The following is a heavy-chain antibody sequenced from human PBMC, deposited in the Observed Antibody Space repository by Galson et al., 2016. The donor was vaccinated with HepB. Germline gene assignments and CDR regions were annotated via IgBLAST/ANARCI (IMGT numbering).Heavy chain of an antibody. CDR2: ISTSSSTI. Sequence: SLRLSCAASGFTFSTYSMDWVRQAPGKGLAWISYISTSSSTIYYADSVKGRFTISRDDATNSLYLQMNSLRDEYTAVYYCAKEATATTGAKTKRVWYFDLWGRGTLVTVSS. CDR3: AKEATATTGAKTKRVWYFDL. CDR1: GFTFSTYS. V-gene: IGHV3-48*02. D-gene: IGHD1-7*01. J-gene: IGHJ2*01.